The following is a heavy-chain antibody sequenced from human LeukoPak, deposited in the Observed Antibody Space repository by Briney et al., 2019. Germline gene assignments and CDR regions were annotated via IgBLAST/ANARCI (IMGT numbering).Heavy chain of an antibody. D-gene: IGHD4-17*01. V-gene: IGHV3-48*04. CDR1: GFAISFYN. CDR2: IGSSSSTI. J-gene: IGHJ4*02. CDR3: ARDLARYDYGDYVEFDY. Sequence: PGGSLRLSCVASGFAISFYNMNWVRQAPGKGLEWLSYIGSSSSTIYYADSVKGRFTISRDNAKNSLYLQMNSLRAEDTAVYYCARDLARYDYGDYVEFDYWGQGTLVTVSS.